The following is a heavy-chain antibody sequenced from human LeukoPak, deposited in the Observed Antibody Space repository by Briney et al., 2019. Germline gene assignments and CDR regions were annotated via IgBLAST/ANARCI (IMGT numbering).Heavy chain of an antibody. Sequence: KTGESLKISCKGSGYSFATYWIGWVRQMPGKGLEWMGILYPGDSDTRYSPSFQGQVTISADKSISTAYLQWSSLKASDTAMYYCARHPDGNHLKEAFDIWGQGTMVTVSS. CDR1: GYSFATYW. J-gene: IGHJ3*02. CDR3: ARHPDGNHLKEAFDI. CDR2: LYPGDSDT. D-gene: IGHD1-14*01. V-gene: IGHV5-51*01.